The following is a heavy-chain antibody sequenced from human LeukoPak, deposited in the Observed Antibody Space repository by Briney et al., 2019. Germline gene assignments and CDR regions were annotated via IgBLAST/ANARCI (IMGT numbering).Heavy chain of an antibody. Sequence: SETLSLTCTVSGDSISSYYWNWIRQPPGKGLEWIGYIYYSGSTNYNPSLKSRVTISVDTSKNQFSLKLSSVTAADTAVYYCARDVGVVVAAGYFDLWGRGTLVTVSS. CDR2: IYYSGST. D-gene: IGHD2-15*01. J-gene: IGHJ2*01. CDR3: ARDVGVVVAAGYFDL. CDR1: GDSISSYY. V-gene: IGHV4-59*01.